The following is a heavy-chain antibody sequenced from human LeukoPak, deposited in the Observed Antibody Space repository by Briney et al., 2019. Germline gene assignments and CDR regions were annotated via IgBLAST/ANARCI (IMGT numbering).Heavy chain of an antibody. CDR3: ATSLGPLAEY. V-gene: IGHV3-74*01. CDR1: GFAFRSNW. Sequence: TGGSLRLSCAASGFAFRSNWMHWVRQTPGKGLVWVSRINSGGSGTSYADSVEGRFTTSRDNAKNTLYLQMNSLKGEDTAVYYCATSLGPLAEYWGQGTLVTVSS. CDR2: INSGGSGT. J-gene: IGHJ4*02. D-gene: IGHD7-27*01.